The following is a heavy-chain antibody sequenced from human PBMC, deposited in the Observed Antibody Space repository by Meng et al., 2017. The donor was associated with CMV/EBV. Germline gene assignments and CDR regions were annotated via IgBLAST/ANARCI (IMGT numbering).Heavy chain of an antibody. V-gene: IGHV4-4*07. J-gene: IGHJ4*02. Sequence: QVQMQESGPGLVKPSENLSLTCTVSGGSISSYYWSWIRQPAGKGLEWIGRIYTSGSTNYSPSLKSRVTMSVDTSKNQFSLKLSSVTAADTAVYYCARHGDTAMVVGIDYWGQGTLVTVSS. D-gene: IGHD5-18*01. CDR1: GGSISSYY. CDR3: ARHGDTAMVVGIDY. CDR2: IYTSGST.